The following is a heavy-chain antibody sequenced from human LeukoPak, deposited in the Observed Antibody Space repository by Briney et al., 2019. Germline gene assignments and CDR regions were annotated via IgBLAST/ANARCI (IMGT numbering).Heavy chain of an antibody. CDR2: MNPNSGNT. D-gene: IGHD3-3*01. CDR1: GYTFTSYD. J-gene: IGHJ6*02. CDR3: ARLREGYYDFWSGYYGYYYYGMDV. V-gene: IGHV1-8*01. Sequence: ASVKVSCKASGYTFTSYDINWVRQATGQGLEWMGWMNPNSGNTGYAQKFRGRVTMTRNTSISTAYMELSSLRSEDTAVYYCARLREGYYDFWSGYYGYYYYGMDVWGQGTTVTVSS.